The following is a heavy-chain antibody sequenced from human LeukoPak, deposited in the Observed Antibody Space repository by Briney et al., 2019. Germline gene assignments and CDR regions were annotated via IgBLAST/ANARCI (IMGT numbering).Heavy chain of an antibody. CDR2: IYYSGST. Sequence: SETLSLTCTVSGGSISSSSYYWGWIRQPPGKGLEWIGYIYYSGSTYYNPSLKSRVTISVDTSKNQFSLKLSSVTAADTAVYYCARVLYGSGSYADYWGQGTLVTVSS. J-gene: IGHJ4*02. V-gene: IGHV4-30-4*08. CDR1: GGSISSSSYY. CDR3: ARVLYGSGSYADY. D-gene: IGHD3-10*01.